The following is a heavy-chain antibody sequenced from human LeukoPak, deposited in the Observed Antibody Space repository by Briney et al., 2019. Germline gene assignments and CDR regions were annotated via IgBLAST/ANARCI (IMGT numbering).Heavy chain of an antibody. CDR2: IYPGNSDT. V-gene: IGHV5-51*01. D-gene: IGHD3-10*01. CDR1: GYTFTTSW. CDR3: ARRTYGSGTYYYFDS. J-gene: IGHJ4*02. Sequence: GDSLKISCKGSGYTFTTSWIAWVRQIPGKGLKWRGIIYPGNSDTTNSPSFQGQVTISVDKPIDTAYLQWRSLKASDTAMYYCARRTYGSGTYYYFDSWGQGTLVTVSS.